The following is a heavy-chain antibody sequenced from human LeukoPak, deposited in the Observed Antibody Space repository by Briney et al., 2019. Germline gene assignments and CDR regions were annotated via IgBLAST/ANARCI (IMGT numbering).Heavy chain of an antibody. CDR1: GFAFSRDA. Sequence: GGSLRLSCGASGFAFSRDAMGWLRQAPGRGLEWVSGISDSGVYTYYADSVKGRFTISRDNAKNSLYLQMNSLRAEDTAVYYCVRDIVILPAAMEGHDAFDIWGQGTMVTVSS. D-gene: IGHD2-2*01. CDR2: ISDSGVYT. V-gene: IGHV3-23*01. J-gene: IGHJ3*02. CDR3: VRDIVILPAAMEGHDAFDI.